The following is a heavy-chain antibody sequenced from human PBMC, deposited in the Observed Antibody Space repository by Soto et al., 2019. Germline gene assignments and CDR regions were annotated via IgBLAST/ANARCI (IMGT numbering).Heavy chain of an antibody. Sequence: QVQLQESGPGLVKPSQTLSLTCTVSGGSISSGDYYWSWIRQPPGKGLEWIGYIYYSGSTYYNPYLQIRVTISVDTSKSQFSLKLSSVTAADTAVYYCAREGHYYVSSGYSKGDACDIWGQGTMVTVSS. CDR1: GGSISSGDYY. J-gene: IGHJ3*02. D-gene: IGHD3-22*01. CDR2: IYYSGST. CDR3: AREGHYYVSSGYSKGDACDI. V-gene: IGHV4-30-4*01.